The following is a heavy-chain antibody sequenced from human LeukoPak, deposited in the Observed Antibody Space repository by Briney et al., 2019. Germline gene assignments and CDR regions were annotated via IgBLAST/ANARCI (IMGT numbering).Heavy chain of an antibody. V-gene: IGHV3-23*01. D-gene: IGHD3-10*01. CDR3: AKDKSARELYYYGSGSSYFDY. CDR1: GFTFSSYA. CDR2: ISGSGGST. J-gene: IGHJ4*02. Sequence: PGGSLRLSCAASGFTFSSYAMSWVRQAPGKGLEWVSAISGSGGSTYYADSVKGRFTISRDNSKNTLYLQMNSLRAEDTAVYYCAKDKSARELYYYGSGSSYFDYWGQGTLVTASS.